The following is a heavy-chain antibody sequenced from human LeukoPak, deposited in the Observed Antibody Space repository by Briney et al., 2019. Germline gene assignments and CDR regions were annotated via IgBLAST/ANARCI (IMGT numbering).Heavy chain of an antibody. D-gene: IGHD1-26*01. J-gene: IGHJ5*02. CDR1: GYSISSGYY. CDR3: ARRIVGATNWFDP. V-gene: IGHV4-38-2*02. Sequence: SETLSLTCTVSGYSISSGYYWGWIRQSPGKGLEWIGSIYHSGSTYYNPSLKSRVTISVDTSKNQFSLKMSSVTAADTAVYYCARRIVGATNWFDPWGQGTLVTVSS. CDR2: IYHSGST.